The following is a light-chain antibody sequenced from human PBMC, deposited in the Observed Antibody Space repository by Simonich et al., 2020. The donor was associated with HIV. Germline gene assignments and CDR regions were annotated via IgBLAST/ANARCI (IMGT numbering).Light chain of an antibody. V-gene: IGKV4-1*01. CDR1: QSVLSSSNNNNN. CDR2: WAS. Sequence: DIVMTQSPDSLAVSLGERAIINCKSSQSVLSSSNNNNNLAWYQQKPGQPPKLLIYWASGRESGVPDRVSGSGSGTEFTLTISSLQAEDVAVYYCQQYYSAPITFGQGTRLEI. CDR3: QQYYSAPIT. J-gene: IGKJ5*01.